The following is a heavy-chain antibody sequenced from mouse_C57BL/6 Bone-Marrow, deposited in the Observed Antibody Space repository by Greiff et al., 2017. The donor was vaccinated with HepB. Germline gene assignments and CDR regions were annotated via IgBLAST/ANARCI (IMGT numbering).Heavy chain of an antibody. V-gene: IGHV1-81*01. CDR2: IYPRSGNT. CDR3: ARRGAYDSKSYWYFDV. CDR1: GYTFTSYG. J-gene: IGHJ1*03. D-gene: IGHD2-5*01. Sequence: QVQLQQSGAELARPGASVKLSCKASGYTFTSYGISWVKQRTGQGLEWIGEIYPRSGNTYYNEKFKGKATLTADKSSSTAYMELRSLTSEDSAVYFCARRGAYDSKSYWYFDVWGTGTTVTVSS.